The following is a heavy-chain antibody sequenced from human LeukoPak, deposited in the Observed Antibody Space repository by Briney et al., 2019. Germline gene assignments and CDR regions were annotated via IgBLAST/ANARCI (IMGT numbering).Heavy chain of an antibody. CDR3: ARVAKPVDTTIPRGWMRDYFDY. Sequence: SETLSLTCTVSGGSISSYFWGWIRQPPGKGLEWIGSFYHSGITYYNPSLKSRVTISVEMSKNQFSLKLSSVTAADTAVYYCARVAKPVDTTIPRGWMRDYFDYWGQGTLVTVSS. J-gene: IGHJ4*02. CDR1: GGSISSYF. CDR2: FYHSGIT. V-gene: IGHV4-38-2*02. D-gene: IGHD5-18*01.